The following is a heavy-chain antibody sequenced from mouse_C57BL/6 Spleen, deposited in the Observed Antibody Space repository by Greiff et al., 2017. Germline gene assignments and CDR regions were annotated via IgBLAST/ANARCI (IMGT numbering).Heavy chain of an antibody. J-gene: IGHJ1*03. Sequence: VQLQQPGAELVRPGSSVKLSCKASGYTFTSYWMHWVKQRPIQGLEWIGNIDPSDSETHYNQKFKNKATLTVDKSSSTAYMQLSSLTSEDSAVYYWARKRPYGIWYFDVWGTGTTVTVSS. V-gene: IGHV1-52*01. CDR2: IDPSDSET. CDR3: ARKRPYGIWYFDV. D-gene: IGHD2-1*01. CDR1: GYTFTSYW.